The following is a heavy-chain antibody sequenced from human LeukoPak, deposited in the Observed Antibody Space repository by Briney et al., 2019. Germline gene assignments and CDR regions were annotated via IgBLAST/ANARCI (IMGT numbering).Heavy chain of an antibody. CDR1: GFTFSSYR. V-gene: IGHV3-21*01. CDR3: ARAPGDFVGPSSY. Sequence: GGSLRLFCAASGFTFSSYRMNWVDQAPAKGLEWVSSISSSSSYIYYADSVKGRFTISRDNAKHSMYLPMNSLRAEDTAVYYCARAPGDFVGPSSYWGQGTLVTVSS. J-gene: IGHJ4*02. CDR2: ISSSSSYI. D-gene: IGHD4-17*01.